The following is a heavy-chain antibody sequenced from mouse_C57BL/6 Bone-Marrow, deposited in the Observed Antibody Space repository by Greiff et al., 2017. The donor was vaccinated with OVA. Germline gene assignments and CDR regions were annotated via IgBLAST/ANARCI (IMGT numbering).Heavy chain of an antibody. CDR2: ISDGGSYT. CDR3: ARHYDYYVAY. V-gene: IGHV5-4*03. Sequence: EVMLMESGGGLVKPGGSLKLSCAASGFTFSSYAMSWVRQTPEKRLEWVATISDGGSYTYYPANVKGRFTISRDNAKNNLYLQMSHLKSEDTATDYCARHYDYYVAYWGRGTLVTVSA. J-gene: IGHJ3*01. D-gene: IGHD2-4*01. CDR1: GFTFSSYA.